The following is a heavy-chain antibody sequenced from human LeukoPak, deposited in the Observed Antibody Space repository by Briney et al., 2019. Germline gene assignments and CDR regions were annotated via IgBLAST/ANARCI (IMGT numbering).Heavy chain of an antibody. CDR2: INHSGST. V-gene: IGHV4-34*01. J-gene: IGHJ4*02. CDR3: AGGLNSGSWPFDY. Sequence: PSETLSLPCAVYGGSFSVYYWSGTPHPPGRGLEGMGEINHSGSTNYSPSLKSRVTISVDTSKNQFSLNLSSVTAADTAVYYCAGGLNSGSWPFDYWGQGTLATVSS. D-gene: IGHD6-13*01. CDR1: GGSFSVYY.